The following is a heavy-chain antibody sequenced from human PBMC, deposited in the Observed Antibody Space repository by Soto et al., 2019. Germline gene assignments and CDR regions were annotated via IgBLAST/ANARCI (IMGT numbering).Heavy chain of an antibody. J-gene: IGHJ4*02. Sequence: SETLSLTCTVSGGSISSGGYYWSWIRQHPGKGLEWIGYIYYSGSTYYNPSLKSRVTISVDTSKNQFSLKLSSVTAADTAVYYCARASWFGELYYFDYWGQGTLVTVS. V-gene: IGHV4-31*03. D-gene: IGHD3-10*01. CDR2: IYYSGST. CDR1: GGSISSGGYY. CDR3: ARASWFGELYYFDY.